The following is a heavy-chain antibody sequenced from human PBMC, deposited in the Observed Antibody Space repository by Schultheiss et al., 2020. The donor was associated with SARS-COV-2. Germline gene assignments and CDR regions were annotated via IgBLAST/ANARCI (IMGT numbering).Heavy chain of an antibody. CDR1: GFTFSGYW. V-gene: IGHV3-23*01. D-gene: IGHD2-15*01. J-gene: IGHJ1*01. Sequence: GGSLRLSCAASGFTFSGYWMSWVRQAPGKGLEWVSAISGSGGTTYYADSVKGRFTISRDNSKNTLYLQMNSLRAEDTAVYYCARDGPWDGGKATPYFQHWGQGTLVTVSS. CDR3: ARDGPWDGGKATPYFQH. CDR2: ISGSGGTT.